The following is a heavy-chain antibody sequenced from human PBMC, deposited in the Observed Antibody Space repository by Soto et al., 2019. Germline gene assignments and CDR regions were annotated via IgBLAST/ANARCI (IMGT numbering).Heavy chain of an antibody. Sequence: GDSRKISCKGSGYSFTSYWISWVRQMPGKGLEWMGRIDPSDSYTNYSPSFQGHVTISADKSISTAYLQWSSLKASDTAMYYCARHAVNQFDPWGQGTLVTVSS. J-gene: IGHJ5*02. V-gene: IGHV5-10-1*01. CDR1: GYSFTSYW. CDR3: ARHAVNQFDP. CDR2: IDPSDSYT. D-gene: IGHD3-22*01.